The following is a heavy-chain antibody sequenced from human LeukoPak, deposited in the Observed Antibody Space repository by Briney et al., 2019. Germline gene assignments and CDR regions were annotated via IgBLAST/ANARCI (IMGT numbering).Heavy chain of an antibody. V-gene: IGHV3-23*01. CDR3: AKDVLSKYDSGSYCPWFDP. CDR2: ISAGAVNT. J-gene: IGHJ5*02. Sequence: PGGSLRLSCVASGFTFSSYAMSWVRQAPGKGLEWVSGISAGAVNTYYADSVKGRFTISRDNSKNTLFLQMNSLRAEDTAVYYCAKDVLSKYDSGSYCPWFDPWGQGTLVTVSS. CDR1: GFTFSSYA. D-gene: IGHD3-10*01.